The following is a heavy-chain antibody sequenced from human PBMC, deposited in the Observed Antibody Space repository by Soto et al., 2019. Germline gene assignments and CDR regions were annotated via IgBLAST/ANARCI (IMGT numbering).Heavy chain of an antibody. CDR1: GFTFSNYW. D-gene: IGHD6-13*01. V-gene: IGHV3-74*01. J-gene: IGHJ4*02. Sequence: EVQLVESGGGLVQPGASLRLSCAASGFTFSNYWMHWVRQAPGMGLVWVSRISPDGSDTVYADFVRGRFTISRDNAKNTLSMQINSLRAEDTALYYCVRGSSSWNGIDYWGQGALVTVSS. CDR2: ISPDGSDT. CDR3: VRGSSSWNGIDY.